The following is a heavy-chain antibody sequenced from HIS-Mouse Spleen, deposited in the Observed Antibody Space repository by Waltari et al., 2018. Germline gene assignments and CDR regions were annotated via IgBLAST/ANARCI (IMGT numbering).Heavy chain of an antibody. V-gene: IGHV4-39*07. D-gene: IGHD6-13*01. J-gene: IGHJ2*01. Sequence: QLQLQESVPGLVKPSETLSLTCTGPGCSISSSSYYWGWIRQPPGKGLEWIGSIYYSGSTYYNPSLKSRVTISVDTSKNQFSLKLSSVTAADTAVYYCAREIPYSSSWYDWYFDLWGRGTLVTVSS. CDR2: IYYSGST. CDR1: GCSISSSSYY. CDR3: AREIPYSSSWYDWYFDL.